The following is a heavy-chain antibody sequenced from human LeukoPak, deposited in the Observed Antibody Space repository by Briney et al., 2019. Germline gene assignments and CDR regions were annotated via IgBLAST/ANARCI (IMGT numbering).Heavy chain of an antibody. D-gene: IGHD5-18*01. CDR2: ISYDGSNK. J-gene: IGHJ4*02. Sequence: GGSLRLSCAASGFTFSSYAMHWVRQAPGKGLEWVAVISYDGSNKYYADSVKGRFTISRDNSKNTLYLQMNSLRAEDTAVYYCVRDLQDTAMVIDYWGQGTLVTVSS. CDR3: VRDLQDTAMVIDY. V-gene: IGHV3-30*04. CDR1: GFTFSSYA.